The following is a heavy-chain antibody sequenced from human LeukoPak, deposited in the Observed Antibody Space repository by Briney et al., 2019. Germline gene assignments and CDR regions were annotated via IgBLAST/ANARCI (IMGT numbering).Heavy chain of an antibody. CDR3: AHGTMYQLDY. CDR1: EFSVGSNY. D-gene: IGHD2-2*01. V-gene: IGHV3-23*01. Sequence: GGSLRLSCAASEFSVGSNYMTWVRQAPGKGLEWVSGILGLGGASRTYYVDSVKGRFTISRDNSKNTLYLQMNSLRAEDTAVYYCAHGTMYQLDYWGQGTLVTVSS. CDR2: ILGLGGASRT. J-gene: IGHJ4*02.